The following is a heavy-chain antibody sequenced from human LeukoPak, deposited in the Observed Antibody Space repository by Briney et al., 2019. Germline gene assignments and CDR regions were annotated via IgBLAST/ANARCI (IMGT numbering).Heavy chain of an antibody. V-gene: IGHV4-59*01. CDR3: AREGQDILTGYYPNAFDI. J-gene: IGHJ3*02. Sequence: SETLSLTCTVSGGSISNYYWSWIRQPPGKGLEWIGYIYYSGSTNYNPSLKSRVTISVDTSKNQFSLKLSSVTAADTAVYYCAREGQDILTGYYPNAFDIWGQGTMVTVSS. CDR2: IYYSGST. D-gene: IGHD3-9*01. CDR1: GGSISNYY.